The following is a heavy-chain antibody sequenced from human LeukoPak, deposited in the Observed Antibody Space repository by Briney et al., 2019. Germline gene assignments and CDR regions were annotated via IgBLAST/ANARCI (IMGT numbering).Heavy chain of an antibody. V-gene: IGHV3-43*02. CDR3: AKVPDYGDFIFDY. CDR2: ISGDGTRT. J-gene: IGHJ4*02. D-gene: IGHD4-17*01. Sequence: GGSLRLSCAASGFTFDDYAMHWVRHAPGKGLEWVSLISGDGTRTYYADSVKGRFTISRDNSKNSVYVQMNSQRTADTALYYCAKVPDYGDFIFDYWRQGTLVTVSS. CDR1: GFTFDDYA.